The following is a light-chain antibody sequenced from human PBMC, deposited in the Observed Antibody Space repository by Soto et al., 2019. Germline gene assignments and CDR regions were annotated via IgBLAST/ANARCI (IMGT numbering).Light chain of an antibody. J-gene: IGLJ1*01. CDR1: SSDVGGYNY. V-gene: IGLV2-14*01. Sequence: QSVLTQPASVSGSPGQSITISCTGTSSDVGGYNYVSWYQQHPGKAPKLMIYDVSNRPSGVSNRFSGSKSGNTASLTISGLQAEDEADYYCSSYTSRSSSNYVFGTGTKLTVL. CDR2: DVS. CDR3: SSYTSRSSSNYV.